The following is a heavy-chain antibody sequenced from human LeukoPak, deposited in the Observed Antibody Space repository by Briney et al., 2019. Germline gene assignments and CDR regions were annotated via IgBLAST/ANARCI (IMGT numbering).Heavy chain of an antibody. CDR2: IYYSGST. V-gene: IGHV4-59*08. CDR3: ARRRNIAVANRSYWYFDL. Sequence: PSETLSLTCTASGDSISSYYWSWIRQPPGKGLEWIGYIYYSGSTNYNPSLKSRVTISVDTSKNQLSLMLSFVTAADTAVYYCARRRNIAVANRSYWYFDLWGRGTLVTVSS. CDR1: GDSISSYY. J-gene: IGHJ2*01. D-gene: IGHD6-19*01.